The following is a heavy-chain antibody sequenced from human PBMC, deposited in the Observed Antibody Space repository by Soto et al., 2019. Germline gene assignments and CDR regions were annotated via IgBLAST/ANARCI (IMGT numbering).Heavy chain of an antibody. CDR2: IKSKTDGGTT. D-gene: IGHD3-10*01. Sequence: GGSLRLSCAASGFTFSNAWMNWVRQAPGKGLEWVGRIKSKTDGGTTDYAGPVKGRFHIFREDSKNTLYMQMNSLKTEDTAVYYCTTRDTVLLWFGELLFTNDYWGQGTLVTVSS. J-gene: IGHJ4*02. CDR3: TTRDTVLLWFGELLFTNDY. V-gene: IGHV3-15*07. CDR1: GFTFSNAW.